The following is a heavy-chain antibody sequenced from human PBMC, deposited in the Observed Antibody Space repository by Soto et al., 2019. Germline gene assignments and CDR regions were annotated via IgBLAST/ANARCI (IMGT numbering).Heavy chain of an antibody. CDR1: GGSISSYY. V-gene: IGHV4-59*08. D-gene: IGHD2-2*01. J-gene: IGHJ5*02. Sequence: TSETLSFTCTVSGGSISSYYWSWIRQPPGKGLEWIGYIYYSGSTNYNPSLKSRVTISVDTSKNQFSLKLSSVTAADTAVYYCARHVVVVVPAAMGPYNWFDPWGQGTLVTVSS. CDR2: IYYSGST. CDR3: ARHVVVVVPAAMGPYNWFDP.